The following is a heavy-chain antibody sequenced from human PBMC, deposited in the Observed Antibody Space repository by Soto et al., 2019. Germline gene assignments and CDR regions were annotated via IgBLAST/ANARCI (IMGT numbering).Heavy chain of an antibody. D-gene: IGHD3-3*01. J-gene: IGHJ3*02. CDR2: IVVGSGNT. V-gene: IGHV1-58*02. Sequence: GASVKVSCKASGFTFTSSAMQWVRQARGQRLEWIGWIVVGSGNTNYAQKFQERVTITRDMSTSTAYMELSSLRSEDTAVYYCAADWPHGDTGYAFDIWGQGTMVTVSS. CDR1: GFTFTSSA. CDR3: AADWPHGDTGYAFDI.